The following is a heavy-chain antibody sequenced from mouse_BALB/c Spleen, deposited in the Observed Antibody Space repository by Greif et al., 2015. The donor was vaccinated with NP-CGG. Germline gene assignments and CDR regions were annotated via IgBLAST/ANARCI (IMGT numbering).Heavy chain of an antibody. CDR3: ASPQYYGYGFAY. J-gene: IGHJ3*01. Sequence: SGAELVKPGASVKLSCKASGSTFTSYWMHWVKQRPGQGPEWIGEIDPTNGRTIYNERFKSKATLTVDTPSSTAYMQLSGLTSEDSAVLYCASPQYYGYGFAYWGQGTLVTVSA. V-gene: IGHV1S81*02. CDR1: GSTFTSYW. CDR2: IDPTNGRT. D-gene: IGHD1-2*01.